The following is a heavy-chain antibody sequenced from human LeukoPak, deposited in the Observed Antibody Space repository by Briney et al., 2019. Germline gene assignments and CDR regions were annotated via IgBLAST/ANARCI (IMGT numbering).Heavy chain of an antibody. CDR2: IIPILGIA. J-gene: IGHJ5*02. CDR1: GYTFTSYG. D-gene: IGHD3-10*01. V-gene: IGHV1-69*04. Sequence: GASVKVSCKASGYTFTSYGISWVRQAPGQGLEWMGRIIPILGIANYAQKFQGRVTITADKSTSTAYMELSSLRSEDTAVYYCARAPTSRGVDLNWFDPWGQGTLVTVSS. CDR3: ARAPTSRGVDLNWFDP.